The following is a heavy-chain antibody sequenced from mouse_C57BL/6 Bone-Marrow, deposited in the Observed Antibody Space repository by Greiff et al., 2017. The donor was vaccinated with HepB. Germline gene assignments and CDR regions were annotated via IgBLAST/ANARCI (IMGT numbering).Heavy chain of an antibody. V-gene: IGHV1-50*01. J-gene: IGHJ2*01. CDR3: ASGITTDFDY. CDR1: GYTFTSYW. D-gene: IGHD2-4*01. CDR2: IDSSDSYT. Sequence: QVQLQQPGAELVKPGASVKLSCKASGYTFTSYWMQWVQQRPGQGLEWIGEIDSSDSYTNYNQKFKGKATLTVDTSSSTAYMQLSSLTSEDSAVYYCASGITTDFDYWGQGTTLTVSS.